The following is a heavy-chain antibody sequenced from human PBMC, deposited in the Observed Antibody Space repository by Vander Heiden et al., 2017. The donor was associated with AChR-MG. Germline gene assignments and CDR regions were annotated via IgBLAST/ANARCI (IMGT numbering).Heavy chain of an antibody. V-gene: IGHV1-18*01. Sequence: QVQLVQSGAEVTKPGASVKVSCKASGYTFPGYGIRWGRQAPGQGLEWMGWISAYNGNTNYAQKLQGRVTMTTDTSTSTAYMELRSLRSDDTAVYYCARFPWFGELALLDYWGQGTLVTVSS. D-gene: IGHD3-10*01. CDR3: ARFPWFGELALLDY. CDR2: ISAYNGNT. CDR1: GYTFPGYG. J-gene: IGHJ4*02.